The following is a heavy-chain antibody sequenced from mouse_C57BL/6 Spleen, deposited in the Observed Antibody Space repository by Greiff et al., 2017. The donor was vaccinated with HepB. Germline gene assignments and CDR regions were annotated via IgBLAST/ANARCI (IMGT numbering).Heavy chain of an antibody. CDR3: TRRDGWYFDV. CDR2: IDPETSGT. Sequence: QVQLQQSGAELVRPGASVTLSCKASGYTFTDYEMHWVKQTPVHGLEWIGAIDPETSGTAYNQKFKGKAILTADKSSSTAYMELRSLTSEDSAVYYCTRRDGWYFDVWGTGTTVTVSS. D-gene: IGHD3-3*01. J-gene: IGHJ1*03. V-gene: IGHV1-15*01. CDR1: GYTFTDYE.